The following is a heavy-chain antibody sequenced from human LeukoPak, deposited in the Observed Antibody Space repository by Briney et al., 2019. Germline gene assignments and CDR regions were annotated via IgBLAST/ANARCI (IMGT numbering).Heavy chain of an antibody. V-gene: IGHV3-23*01. Sequence: GGSLRLSCAASGFTFSTYAVNWVRQAPGKGLEWVSTISGSGDSTYYADSVKGRFTISRDNSKDTLYLQMNSLRAEDTAVYYCATKQSDYWGQGTLVTVSS. J-gene: IGHJ4*02. CDR1: GFTFSTYA. CDR2: ISGSGDST. CDR3: ATKQSDY. D-gene: IGHD6-19*01.